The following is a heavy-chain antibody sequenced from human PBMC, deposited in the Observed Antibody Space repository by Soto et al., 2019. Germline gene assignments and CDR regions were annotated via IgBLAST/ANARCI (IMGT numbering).Heavy chain of an antibody. J-gene: IGHJ4*02. V-gene: IGHV3-30*18. CDR3: AKVSISKSSAVTFHS. D-gene: IGHD2-15*01. CDR1: GFTFSTYD. Sequence: QVQLVESGGGMVQPGTSLRLSCAVSGFTFSTYDMHWVRQAPGKGLEWVAVVSYDTAYENYADSVKGRFTISRDNSKNILYLQMNSLRAEDTAVYYCAKVSISKSSAVTFHSWGRGTLVTVSS. CDR2: VSYDTAYE.